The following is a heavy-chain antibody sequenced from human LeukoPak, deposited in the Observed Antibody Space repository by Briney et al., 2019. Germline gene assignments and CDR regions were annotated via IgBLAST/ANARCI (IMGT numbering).Heavy chain of an antibody. V-gene: IGHV3-53*01. D-gene: IGHD3-10*01. CDR1: GFTVSSNY. CDR3: ARDYGSGSYYYLDY. Sequence: GGSLRLSCSASGFTVSSNYMSWVRQAPGKGLEWVSVIYSGGSTYYADSMKGRFTISRDNSKNTLYLQMNSLRAEDTAVYYCARDYGSGSYYYLDYWGQGTLVTVSS. J-gene: IGHJ4*02. CDR2: IYSGGST.